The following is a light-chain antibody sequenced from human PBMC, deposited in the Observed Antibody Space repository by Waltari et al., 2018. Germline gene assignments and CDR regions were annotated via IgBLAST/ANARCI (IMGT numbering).Light chain of an antibody. Sequence: QSVLTQPPSASGTPGQRVTISCSGSSSNIGSNYVHWYQQLPGTAPNFLIHRKNRRPPGVPGRFSGSKSGTSASLAISGLRSEDEADYYCATWDDSLSGPVFGGGTKLTIL. V-gene: IGLV1-47*01. CDR2: RKN. CDR3: ATWDDSLSGPV. CDR1: SSNIGSNY. J-gene: IGLJ3*02.